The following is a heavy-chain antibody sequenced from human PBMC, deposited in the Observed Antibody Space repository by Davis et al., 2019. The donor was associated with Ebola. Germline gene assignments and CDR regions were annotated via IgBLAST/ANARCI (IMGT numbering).Heavy chain of an antibody. CDR2: LSADGKYK. CDR1: GFAFNTYT. CDR3: ARERGYCTSTSYFNVEIGDH. D-gene: IGHD2-2*01. V-gene: IGHV3-30*04. Sequence: PGGSLRLSCAASGFAFNTYTLHWVRQAPGKGLEWVAVLSADGKYKYYADSVKGRFSISRDNSKNTFYVDMNSLRPEDTATYYCARERGYCTSTSYFNVEIGDHWGQGTLVTVSS. J-gene: IGHJ4*02.